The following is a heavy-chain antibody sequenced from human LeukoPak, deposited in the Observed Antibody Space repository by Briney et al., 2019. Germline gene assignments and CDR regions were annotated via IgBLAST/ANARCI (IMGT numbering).Heavy chain of an antibody. CDR2: ISSSSSYI. CDR1: GFTFNTYT. Sequence: GGSLRLSCAASGFTFNTYTMNWVRQAPGKGLEWVSSISSSSSYIYYADSVKGRFTISRDNAKNSLYLQMNSLRAEDTAVYYCAELGITMIGGVWGKGTTVTISS. D-gene: IGHD3-10*02. J-gene: IGHJ6*04. CDR3: AELGITMIGGV. V-gene: IGHV3-21*01.